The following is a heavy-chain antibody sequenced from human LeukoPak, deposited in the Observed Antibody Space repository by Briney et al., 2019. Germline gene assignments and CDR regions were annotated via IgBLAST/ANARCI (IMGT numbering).Heavy chain of an antibody. CDR3: VRYSGDADY. CDR2: IRSKIYGGTT. D-gene: IGHD5-12*01. Sequence: GGSLRLSCTASGFTFDNYAMSWFRQAPGKGLEWVGFIRSKIYGGTTEYAASVKGRFTILRDDSKSIAYLQTTSLKSEDTAVYYCVRYSGDADYWGQGTLVTVSS. V-gene: IGHV3-49*03. J-gene: IGHJ4*02. CDR1: GFTFDNYA.